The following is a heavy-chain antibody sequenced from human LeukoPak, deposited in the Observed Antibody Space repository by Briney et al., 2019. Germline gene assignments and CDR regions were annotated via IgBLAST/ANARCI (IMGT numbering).Heavy chain of an antibody. CDR3: ARSIVPAFDY. CDR1: GFTFSSYV. CDR2: ISYDGSNE. Sequence: GGSLRLSCAASGFTFSSYVMHWVRQAPGKGLEWVAIISYDGSNEYYADSVKGRFTISRDNSKNTLYLQMNSLRAADTAVYFCARSIVPAFDYWGQGTLVTVSS. V-gene: IGHV3-30*04. D-gene: IGHD2-2*01. J-gene: IGHJ4*02.